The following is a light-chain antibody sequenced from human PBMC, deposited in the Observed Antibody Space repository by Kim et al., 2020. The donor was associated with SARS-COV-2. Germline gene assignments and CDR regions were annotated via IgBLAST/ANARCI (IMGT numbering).Light chain of an antibody. CDR1: KLGEKY. Sequence: SVSQGKTARITCSGGKLGEKYTSWYQHKSGQSPVMVIYQDNKRPSGMTERFSGSSSGNTATLTISGTQPMDEADYYCQTWDSTTVIFGGGTQLTVL. V-gene: IGLV3-1*01. CDR2: QDN. J-gene: IGLJ2*01. CDR3: QTWDSTTVI.